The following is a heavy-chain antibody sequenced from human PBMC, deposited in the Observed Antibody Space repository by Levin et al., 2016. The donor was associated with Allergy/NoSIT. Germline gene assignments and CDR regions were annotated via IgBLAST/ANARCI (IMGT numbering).Heavy chain of an antibody. CDR2: IHHSGAT. CDR1: GGSISSGNY. J-gene: IGHJ6*02. Sequence: SETLSLTCAVSGGSISSGNYWSWVRQPPGKGLEWIGEIHHSGATNYKSSLKSRVTISVDESKNQFSLKLRSVTAADTAVYYCARGWSPMYYNYGMDVWGQGTTVTVSS. CDR3: ARGWSPMYYNYGMDV. D-gene: IGHD6-13*01. V-gene: IGHV4-4*02.